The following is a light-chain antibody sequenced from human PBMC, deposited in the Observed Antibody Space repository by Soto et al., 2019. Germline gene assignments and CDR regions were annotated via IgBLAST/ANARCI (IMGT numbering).Light chain of an antibody. CDR1: QNIDTY. Sequence: DIQMNQSPSSLSASVGDRVTITCRASQNIDTYLNWYLQKPGQAPKLLIYSAYSLQSGVSPRFSGDGSRTDFTLTISSLQPEDFATYYCQQRDNFPRTFGQGTTV. CDR3: QQRDNFPRT. CDR2: SAY. J-gene: IGKJ1*01. V-gene: IGKV1-39*01.